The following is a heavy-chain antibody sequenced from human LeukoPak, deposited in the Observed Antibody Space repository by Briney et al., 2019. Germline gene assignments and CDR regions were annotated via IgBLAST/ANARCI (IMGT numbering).Heavy chain of an antibody. Sequence: PSETLSLTCSVSTDSITNYYWNWIRQPPGKRLEWIGYIHYSGSIDYNPSLKSRVTISLDTSKNQFSLKLTSVTAADTAVYYCARAGVGHTSMVTMQYWGQGTQATVSS. CDR3: ARAGVGHTSMVTMQY. V-gene: IGHV4-59*01. CDR2: IHYSGSI. J-gene: IGHJ4*02. CDR1: TDSITNYY. D-gene: IGHD3-10*01.